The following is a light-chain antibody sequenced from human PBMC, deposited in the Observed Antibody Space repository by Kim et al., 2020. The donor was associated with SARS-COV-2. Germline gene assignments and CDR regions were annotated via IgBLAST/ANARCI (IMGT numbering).Light chain of an antibody. Sequence: SASVGDRVTITCRASQDISIWLAWYQQKPGKAPKLLISEASTLQSGVPSMFSGSASGTDFSLTISSLQPEDVATYFCQQAYRFPLTFGGGTKLEI. J-gene: IGKJ4*01. CDR3: QQAYRFPLT. V-gene: IGKV1-12*01. CDR2: EAS. CDR1: QDISIW.